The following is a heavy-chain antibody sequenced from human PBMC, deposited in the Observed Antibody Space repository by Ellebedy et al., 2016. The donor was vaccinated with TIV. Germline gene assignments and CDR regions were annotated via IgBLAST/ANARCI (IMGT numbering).Heavy chain of an antibody. Sequence: ASVKVSCXVSGYTLTELSMHWVRQAPGKGLEWMGGFDPEDGETIYAQKFQGRVTMTEDTSTDTAYMELSSLRSEDTAVYYCATQGGPVAARELDDAFDIWGQGTMVTVSS. J-gene: IGHJ3*02. CDR1: GYTLTELS. CDR2: FDPEDGET. V-gene: IGHV1-24*01. CDR3: ATQGGPVAARELDDAFDI. D-gene: IGHD6-6*01.